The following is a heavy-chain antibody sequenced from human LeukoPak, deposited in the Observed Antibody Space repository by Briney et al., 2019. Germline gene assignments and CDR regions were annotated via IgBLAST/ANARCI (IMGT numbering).Heavy chain of an antibody. D-gene: IGHD6-19*01. CDR3: VKPIAVAGNFDY. Sequence: GGSLRLSCSASGFTFSSYAMHRVRQALGKGLEYVSAISGDGRRTYYADSVKGRFTISRDDSKNTLYLQMSSLRAKDTAVYYCVKPIAVAGNFDYWGQGTLVTVS. V-gene: IGHV3-64D*06. CDR2: ISGDGRRT. CDR1: GFTFSSYA. J-gene: IGHJ4*02.